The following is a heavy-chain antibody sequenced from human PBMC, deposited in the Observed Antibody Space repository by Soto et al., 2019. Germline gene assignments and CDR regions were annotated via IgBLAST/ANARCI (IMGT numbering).Heavy chain of an antibody. CDR1: GGSISSGDYY. CDR3: ARESTYYYDSSGQDAFDI. Sequence: QVQLQESGPGLVKPSQTLSLTCTVSGGSISSGDYYWSWIRQPPGKGLEWIGYIYYSGSTYYNPYLKIRGSISVDTSKNPVSLKLSSVTAADAAVYYCARESTYYYDSSGQDAFDIWGQGTMVTVSS. J-gene: IGHJ3*02. D-gene: IGHD3-22*01. CDR2: IYYSGST. V-gene: IGHV4-30-4*01.